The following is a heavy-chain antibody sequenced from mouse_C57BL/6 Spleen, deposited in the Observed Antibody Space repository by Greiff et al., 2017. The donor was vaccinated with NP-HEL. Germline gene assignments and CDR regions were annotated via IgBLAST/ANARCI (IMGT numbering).Heavy chain of an antibody. CDR2: INPNNGGT. J-gene: IGHJ4*01. CDR3: AFYYDYDGAMDY. CDR1: GYTFTDYN. Sequence: VQLQQSGPELVKPGASVKIPCKASGYTFTDYNMDWVKQSHGKSLEWIGDINPNNGGTIYNQKFKGKATLTVDKSSSTAYMELRSLTSEDTAVYYCAFYYDYDGAMDYWGQGTSVTVSS. V-gene: IGHV1-18*01. D-gene: IGHD2-4*01.